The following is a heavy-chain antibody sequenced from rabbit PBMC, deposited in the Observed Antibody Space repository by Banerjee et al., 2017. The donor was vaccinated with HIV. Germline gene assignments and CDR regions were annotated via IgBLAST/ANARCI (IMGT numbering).Heavy chain of an antibody. J-gene: IGHJ4*01. CDR3: ARDGGGSAYYFNL. V-gene: IGHV1S40*01. CDR1: GFSFSSTDY. D-gene: IGHD8-1*01. Sequence: QSLEESGGDLVKPGASLTLTCTASGFSFSSTDYMCWVRQAPGKGLEWIACIYAGSSDNTYYASWAKGRFTISKTSSTTVTLQMTSLTAADTATYFCARDGGGSAYYFNLWGQGTLVTVS. CDR2: IYAGSSDNT.